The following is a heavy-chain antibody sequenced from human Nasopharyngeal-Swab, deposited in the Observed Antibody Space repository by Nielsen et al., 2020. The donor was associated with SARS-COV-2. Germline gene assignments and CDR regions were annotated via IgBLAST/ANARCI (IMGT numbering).Heavy chain of an antibody. CDR3: ARGIDFDY. CDR1: GYLFPAYW. CDR2: IYPGDSDT. V-gene: IGHV5-51*01. Sequence: GESLKISCTGSGYLFPAYWIARVRQVPGKGLEWLGIIYPGDSDTTYSPSFQGRVTLSADKSINTAYLQWTSLQASDTGIYYCARGIDFDYWGQGSLVTVSS. J-gene: IGHJ4*02.